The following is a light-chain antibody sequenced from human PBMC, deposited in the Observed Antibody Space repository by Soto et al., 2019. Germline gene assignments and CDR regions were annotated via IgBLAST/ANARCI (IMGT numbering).Light chain of an antibody. CDR1: QGIRND. J-gene: IGKJ3*01. CDR2: SAS. V-gene: IGKV1-6*01. Sequence: AIQMTQSPSSLSASVGDRVTITCRASQGIRNDLGWYQQKPGKAPKLLIYSASSLQGGVPSRFSGSGSGTDFTITISSLQPEDFATYYCLQDYNYPFTFGPGTKVDIK. CDR3: LQDYNYPFT.